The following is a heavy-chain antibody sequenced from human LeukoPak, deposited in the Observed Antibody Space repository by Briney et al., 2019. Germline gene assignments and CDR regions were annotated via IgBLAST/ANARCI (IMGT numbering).Heavy chain of an antibody. CDR3: ARDPTSPYYYDSSGTQGFDAFDI. CDR2: IKQDGSEK. Sequence: PGGSLRLSCAASGLAFSSYWMSWVRQAPGKGLDWVANIKQDGSEKYYVDSVKGRFTISRDNAKNSLYLQMNSLRAEDTAVYYCARDPTSPYYYDSSGTQGFDAFDIWGQGTMVTVSS. J-gene: IGHJ3*02. V-gene: IGHV3-7*01. CDR1: GLAFSSYW. D-gene: IGHD3-22*01.